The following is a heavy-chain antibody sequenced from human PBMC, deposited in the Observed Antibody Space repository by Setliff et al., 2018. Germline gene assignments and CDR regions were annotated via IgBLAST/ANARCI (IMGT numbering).Heavy chain of an antibody. CDR2: IILIFDRT. CDR1: GGTFGDYG. CDR3: ARAAGSLTSDEYFHH. Sequence: SVKVSCKASGGTFGDYGITWVRQAPGQGLEWMGGIILIFDRTKYAQKFQGRVTITADKSTSTAYMELSSLKSEDTAVYYCARAAGSLTSDEYFHHWGQGTMVTVSS. D-gene: IGHD6-25*01. J-gene: IGHJ1*01. V-gene: IGHV1-69*06.